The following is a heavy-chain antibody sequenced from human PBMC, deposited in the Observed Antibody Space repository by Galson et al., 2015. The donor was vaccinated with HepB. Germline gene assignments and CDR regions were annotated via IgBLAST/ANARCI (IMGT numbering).Heavy chain of an antibody. CDR2: MDPNSGNT. D-gene: IGHD6-13*01. CDR3: ARFPHSSSWDDSYYYMDD. V-gene: IGHV1-8*01. CDR1: GFSLSTYD. J-gene: IGHJ6*03. Sequence: SVKVSCKASGFSLSTYDINWVRQATGQGLEWLGWMDPNSGNTGYAQKFQGRITMTRNTSISTAYMELRSLRSEDTAVYYCARFPHSSSWDDSYYYMDDWGKGTTVTVSS.